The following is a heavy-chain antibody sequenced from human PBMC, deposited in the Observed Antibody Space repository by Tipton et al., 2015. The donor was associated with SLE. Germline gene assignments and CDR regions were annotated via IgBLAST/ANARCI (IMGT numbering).Heavy chain of an antibody. D-gene: IGHD3-16*01. Sequence: SLRLSCAASGFTFSRYWMHWVRQAPGKGLEWVAFIRYDGSNKYYADSVKGRFTISRDNSKNTLYLQMNSLRAEDTAVYYCATGVQASYVYSDYWGQGTLVIVSS. J-gene: IGHJ4*02. CDR2: IRYDGSNK. V-gene: IGHV3-30*02. CDR3: ATGVQASYVYSDY. CDR1: GFTFSRYW.